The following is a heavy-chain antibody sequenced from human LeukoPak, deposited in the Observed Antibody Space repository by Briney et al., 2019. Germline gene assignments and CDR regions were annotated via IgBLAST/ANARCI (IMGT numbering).Heavy chain of an antibody. CDR1: GFTFSNYA. Sequence: GGSLRLSCAASGFTFSNYAVHWVRQAPGKGLEWVADISYDGGKKYYADSVKGRFTISRDNAKNSLYLQMNSLRAEDTAVYYCARVPTIAAAGDYYYYYGMDVWGQGTTVTVSS. J-gene: IGHJ6*02. D-gene: IGHD6-13*01. V-gene: IGHV3-30-3*01. CDR2: ISYDGGKK. CDR3: ARVPTIAAAGDYYYYYGMDV.